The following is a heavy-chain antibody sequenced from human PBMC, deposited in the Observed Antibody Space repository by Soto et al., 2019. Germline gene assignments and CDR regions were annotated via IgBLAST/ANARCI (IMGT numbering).Heavy chain of an antibody. CDR1: GFTFSSFA. Sequence: GGSLRLSWAASGFTFSSFAMNWIRQAPGKGLEWVSVISGSGGSTYYADSVKGRFTISRDNFKNTLYLQMNSLRAEDTAVYYCASRSSGWYFDYWGQGTLVTVSS. D-gene: IGHD6-19*01. CDR3: ASRSSGWYFDY. J-gene: IGHJ4*02. V-gene: IGHV3-23*01. CDR2: ISGSGGST.